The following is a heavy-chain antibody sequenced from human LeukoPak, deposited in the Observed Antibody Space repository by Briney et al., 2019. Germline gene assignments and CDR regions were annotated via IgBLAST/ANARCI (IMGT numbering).Heavy chain of an antibody. V-gene: IGHV3-23*01. D-gene: IGHD3-3*01. CDR2: TGGLGGST. CDR3: ARDPGVVAFHYFDY. Sequence: GGSLRLSCAASGFTFSSHAMGWVRHAPGKGLEWVSGTGGLGGSTYYAGSVKGRFTIPRDNSQNTLYLHMNSLRADDTAVYYCARDPGVVAFHYFDYWGQGSLVTVSS. J-gene: IGHJ4*02. CDR1: GFTFSSHA.